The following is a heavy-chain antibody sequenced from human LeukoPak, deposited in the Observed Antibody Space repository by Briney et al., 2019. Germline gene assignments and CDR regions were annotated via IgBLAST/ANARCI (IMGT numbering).Heavy chain of an antibody. Sequence: SETLSLTCTVSGGSISSYYWSWIRQPPGKGLEWIGYIYYNGSTNYNPSLKSRVTISVDTSKNQFSLKLSSVTAADTAVYYCARAHSIASYYYGVDVWGQGTTVTVSS. CDR3: ARAHSIASYYYGVDV. D-gene: IGHD6-13*01. CDR1: GGSISSYY. J-gene: IGHJ6*02. CDR2: IYYNGST. V-gene: IGHV4-59*12.